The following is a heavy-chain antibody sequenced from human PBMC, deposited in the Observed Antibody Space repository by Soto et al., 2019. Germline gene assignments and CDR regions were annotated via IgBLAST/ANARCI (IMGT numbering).Heavy chain of an antibody. D-gene: IGHD2-15*01. CDR3: ARAALGYCSGGSCFWFAP. J-gene: IGHJ5*02. CDR2: INPSGGST. Sequence: QVQLVQSGAEVKKPGASVKVSCKASGYTFTSYYMHWVRQAPGQGLEWMGIINPSGGSTSYAQKFQGRVTMTRDTSTSTVYMELSSLRSEDTAVYYCARAALGYCSGGSCFWFAPWGQGTLVTVSS. CDR1: GYTFTSYY. V-gene: IGHV1-46*03.